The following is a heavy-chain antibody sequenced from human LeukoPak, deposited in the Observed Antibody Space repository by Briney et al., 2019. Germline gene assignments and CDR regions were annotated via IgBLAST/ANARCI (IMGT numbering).Heavy chain of an antibody. Sequence: PGGSLRLSCAASGSTFSSYAMRWVRQAPGKGLEGVSAISGSGGSTYYADCVKGRLTISRDNSKNTLYLQMNSLRAEDTAVYYRAKDRTGYGGDWLYYFDYWGQGTLVTVSS. V-gene: IGHV3-23*01. D-gene: IGHD4-23*01. CDR3: AKDRTGYGGDWLYYFDY. J-gene: IGHJ4*02. CDR2: ISGSGGST. CDR1: GSTFSSYA.